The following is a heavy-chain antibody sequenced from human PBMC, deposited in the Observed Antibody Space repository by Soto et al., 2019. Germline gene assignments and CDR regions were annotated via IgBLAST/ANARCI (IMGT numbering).Heavy chain of an antibody. CDR2: INAGNGNT. Sequence: QVPLVQSGAEVKKPGASVKVSCKASGYTFSTYSMHWVRQAPGQRLEWMGWINAGNGNTKYSQSFRGRVTITRDTSARTAYMELSSLSSEDTAVYYCARYDCSGGSCYSPWFDPWGQGTLVTVSS. CDR1: GYTFSTYS. J-gene: IGHJ5*02. V-gene: IGHV1-3*01. D-gene: IGHD2-15*01. CDR3: ARYDCSGGSCYSPWFDP.